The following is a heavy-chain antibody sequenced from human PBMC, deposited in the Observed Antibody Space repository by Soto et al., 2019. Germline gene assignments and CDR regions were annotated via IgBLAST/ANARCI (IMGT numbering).Heavy chain of an antibody. CDR2: FSGDGNIT. CDR3: TRGPTTDSAGTGPD. Sequence: DVHLVESGGDMVQPGESLRLSCAVSGFSFSTYWMHWVRQIPGQSPFCVSRFSGDGNITTYPDSVRGRFIISRDHDKNTPYLQMNSLRAEDPAIYYCTRGPTTDSAGTGPDWGQGTPVTVSS. V-gene: IGHV3-74*01. CDR1: GFSFSTYW. D-gene: IGHD6-13*01. J-gene: IGHJ4*02.